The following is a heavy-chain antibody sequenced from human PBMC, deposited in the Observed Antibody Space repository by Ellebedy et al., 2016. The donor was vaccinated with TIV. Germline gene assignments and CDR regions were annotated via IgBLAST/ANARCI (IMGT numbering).Heavy chain of an antibody. CDR3: ARGENYYDSSGPWDY. D-gene: IGHD3-22*01. V-gene: IGHV1-18*01. CDR1: GYTFTSYG. Sequence: ASVKVSCXASGYTFTSYGISWVRQAPGQGLEWMGWISAYNGNTNYAQKLQGRVTMTTDTSTSTAYMELRSLRSEDTAVYYCARGENYYDSSGPWDYWGQGTLVTVSS. CDR2: ISAYNGNT. J-gene: IGHJ4*02.